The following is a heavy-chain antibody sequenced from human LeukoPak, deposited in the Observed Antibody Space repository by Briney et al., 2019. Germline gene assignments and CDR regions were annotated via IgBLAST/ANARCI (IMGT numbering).Heavy chain of an antibody. CDR1: GFTFSSYA. CDR2: ISGSGGST. CDR3: AKDILVYSSSSIGAFDI. Sequence: PGGSLRLSCAASGFTFSSYAMSWVRQAPGKGLEWVSAISGSGGSTYYADSVKGRFTISRDNSKNPLYLQMNSLRAEDTAVYYCAKDILVYSSSSIGAFDIWGQGTMVTVSS. J-gene: IGHJ3*02. D-gene: IGHD6-6*01. V-gene: IGHV3-23*01.